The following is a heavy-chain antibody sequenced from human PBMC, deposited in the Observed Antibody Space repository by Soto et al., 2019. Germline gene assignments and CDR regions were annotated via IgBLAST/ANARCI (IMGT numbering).Heavy chain of an antibody. J-gene: IGHJ4*02. CDR2: IYYSGST. V-gene: IGHV4-59*01. Sequence: SETLSLTCTVSGGSISSYYWSWIRQPPGKGLEWIGYIYYSGSTNYNPSLKSRVTISVDTSKNQFSLKLSSVTAADTAVYYCARGEWYSGSYYVQYYFDYWGQGTLVTVYS. CDR1: GGSISSYY. D-gene: IGHD1-26*01. CDR3: ARGEWYSGSYYVQYYFDY.